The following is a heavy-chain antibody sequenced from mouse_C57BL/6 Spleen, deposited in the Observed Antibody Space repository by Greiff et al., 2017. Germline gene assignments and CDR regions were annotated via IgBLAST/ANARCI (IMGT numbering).Heavy chain of an antibody. CDR3: ARYRDYGSYFDY. J-gene: IGHJ2*01. CDR2: IRNKANGYTT. V-gene: IGHV7-3*01. CDR1: GFTFTDYY. D-gene: IGHD1-1*01. Sequence: EVQVVESGGGLVQPGGSLSLSCAASGFTFTDYYMSWVRQPPGKALEWLGFIRNKANGYTTEYSASVKGRFTISRDNSKSILYLQMNALRAEDSATYYCARYRDYGSYFDYWGQGTTLTVSS.